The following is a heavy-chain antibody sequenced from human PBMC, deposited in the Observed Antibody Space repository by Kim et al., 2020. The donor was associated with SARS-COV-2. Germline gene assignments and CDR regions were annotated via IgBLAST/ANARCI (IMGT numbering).Heavy chain of an antibody. V-gene: IGHV1-2*06. CDR2: INPNSGGT. J-gene: IGHJ5*02. CDR3: ARGHAIAAAAVPYWFDP. CDR1: GYTFTGYY. Sequence: ASVKVSCKASGYTFTGYYMHWVRQAPGQGLEWMGRINPNSGGTNYAQKFQGRVTMTRDTSISTAYMELSRLRSDDTALYYCARGHAIAAAAVPYWFDPWGQGTLVTVSS. D-gene: IGHD6-13*01.